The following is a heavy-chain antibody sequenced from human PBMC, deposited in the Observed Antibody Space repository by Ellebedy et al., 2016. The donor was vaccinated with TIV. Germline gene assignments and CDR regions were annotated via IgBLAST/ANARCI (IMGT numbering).Heavy chain of an antibody. J-gene: IGHJ1*01. D-gene: IGHD6-19*01. CDR1: GFTLSSYG. CDR2: ISGSGGST. V-gene: IGHV3-23*01. CDR3: ARGFSSGSPAFFQH. Sequence: GESLKISCAASGFTLSSYGMSWVRQAPGKGLEWVSAISGSGGSTYYADSVRGRFTISRDNSKNTLYLQMNSLRAEDTALYYCARGFSSGSPAFFQHWGQGTLVTVSS.